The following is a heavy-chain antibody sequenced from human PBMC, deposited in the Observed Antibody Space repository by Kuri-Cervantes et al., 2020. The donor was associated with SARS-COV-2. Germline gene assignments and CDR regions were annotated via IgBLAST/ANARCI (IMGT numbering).Heavy chain of an antibody. CDR2: IWHSGST. V-gene: IGHV4-4*02. Sequence: GSLRLPCAVSGGSISSDNWWSWVRQPPGKGLEWIGEIWHSGSTKYNPSLKSRVTILVDKSKNQFSLKLSSVTAADTAVYYCSRRIHYDSSGYFGYYYGLDVWGQGTTVTVSS. CDR1: GGSISSDNW. J-gene: IGHJ6*02. D-gene: IGHD3-22*01. CDR3: SRRIHYDSSGYFGYYYGLDV.